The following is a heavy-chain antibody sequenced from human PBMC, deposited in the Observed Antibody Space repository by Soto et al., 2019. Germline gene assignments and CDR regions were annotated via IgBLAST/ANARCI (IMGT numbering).Heavy chain of an antibody. CDR1: GGSISSGGYY. Sequence: QVQLQESGPGLVKPSQTLSLTCTVSGGSISSGGYYWSWIRQHPGKGLEWIGYIYYSGSTYYNPSLKRRVTISVDPSKNQFSLKLSSVTAADTAVYYCATLTMVRGALWYYYGMDVWGQGTTVTVSS. CDR3: ATLTMVRGALWYYYGMDV. V-gene: IGHV4-31*03. J-gene: IGHJ6*02. D-gene: IGHD3-10*01. CDR2: IYYSGST.